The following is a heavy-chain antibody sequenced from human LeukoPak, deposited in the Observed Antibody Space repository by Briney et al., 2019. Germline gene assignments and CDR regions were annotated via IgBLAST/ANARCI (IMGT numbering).Heavy chain of an antibody. V-gene: IGHV5-51*01. J-gene: IGHJ4*02. CDR3: ARHNYGSGSYYNHADY. D-gene: IGHD3-10*01. CDR2: IYPGDSDT. Sequence: GESLQISAKCLVAPSTGWAIVGVRQMHGKGLEWMGIIYPGDSDTRYSPSFQGQVTISADKSISTAYLQWSSLKASDTAMYYCARHNYGSGSYYNHADYWCQGTLVTVSS. CDR1: VAPSTGWA.